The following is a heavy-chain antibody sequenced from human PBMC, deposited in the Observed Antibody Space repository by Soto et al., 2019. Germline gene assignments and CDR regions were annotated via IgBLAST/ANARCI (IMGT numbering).Heavy chain of an antibody. J-gene: IGHJ5*02. CDR3: ATHWDENWFDP. CDR1: GGSFSGYY. D-gene: IGHD1-26*01. CDR2: TNHSGST. Sequence: SETLSLTCAVYGGSFSGYYWSWIRQPPGKGLEWIGETNHSGSTNYNPSLKSRVTISVDTSKNQFSLKLSSVTAADTAVYYCATHWDENWFDPWGQGTLVTVSS. V-gene: IGHV4-34*01.